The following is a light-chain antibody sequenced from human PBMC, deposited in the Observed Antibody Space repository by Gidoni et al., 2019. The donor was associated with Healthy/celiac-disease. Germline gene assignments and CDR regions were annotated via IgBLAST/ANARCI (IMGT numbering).Light chain of an antibody. V-gene: IGKV2-28*01. CDR3: MQALQTPWT. CDR2: LGS. CDR1: QSLLHSNGYNS. J-gene: IGKJ1*01. Sequence: DIVMTQSPLSLPVTPGEPASISCRSSQSLLHSNGYNSLDWYLPKPGQSPQLLLYLGSTRASGVPDRFSGSGSGTDFTLKISRVEAEDVGVYYCMQALQTPWTFGQGTKVEIK.